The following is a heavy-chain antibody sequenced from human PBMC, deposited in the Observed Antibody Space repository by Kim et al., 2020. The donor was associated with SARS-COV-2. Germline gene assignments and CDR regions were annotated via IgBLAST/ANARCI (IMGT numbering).Heavy chain of an antibody. V-gene: IGHV1-8*01. D-gene: IGHD3-22*01. CDR1: GYTFTSYD. CDR3: ARDRRAMIVVCISPHYYYG. J-gene: IGHJ6*01. CDR2: MSTNSGNT. Sequence: ASVKVSCKASGYTFTSYDINWVRQATGQGLEWMGWMSTNSGNTGYAQKFQGRVTMTRDTSISTAYMDLSSLRSEDTAVYYCARDRRAMIVVCISPHYYYG.